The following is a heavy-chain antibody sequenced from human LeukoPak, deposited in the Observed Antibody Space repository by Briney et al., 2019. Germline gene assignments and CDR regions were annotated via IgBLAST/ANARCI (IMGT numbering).Heavy chain of an antibody. Sequence: PSETLSLTCTVSGGSICSYYWTWIRQPPGKGLEWIGYIYYSGSTNYNPSLKSRVTISVDTSKNQFSLKLSSVTAADTAVYYCARELVAFDYWGQGMLVTVSS. J-gene: IGHJ4*02. CDR3: ARELVAFDY. D-gene: IGHD2-8*02. CDR1: GGSICSYY. CDR2: IYYSGST. V-gene: IGHV4-59*01.